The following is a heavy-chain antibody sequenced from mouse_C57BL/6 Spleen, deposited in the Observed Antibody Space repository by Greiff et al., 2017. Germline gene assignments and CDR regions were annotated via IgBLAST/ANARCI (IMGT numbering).Heavy chain of an antibody. CDR2: IYPGSGST. CDR1: GYTFTSYW. D-gene: IGHD2-4*01. CDR3: ARKQYYDYSDYYVDD. J-gene: IGHJ2*01. V-gene: IGHV1-55*01. Sequence: QVQLQQPGAELVKPGASVKMSCKASGYTFTSYWITWVKQRPGQGLEWIGEIYPGSGSTNYNEKFKSKATLTVDTSASTAYMQLSSLTSEDAAVYYCARKQYYDYSDYYVDDWGQGTTLTVSS.